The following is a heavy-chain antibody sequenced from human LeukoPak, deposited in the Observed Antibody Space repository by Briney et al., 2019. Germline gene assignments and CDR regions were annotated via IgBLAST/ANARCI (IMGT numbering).Heavy chain of an antibody. J-gene: IGHJ4*02. V-gene: IGHV3-53*01. Sequence: GGSLRLSCAVSGFTVSSNYMSWVRQAPGKGLEWVSVIYSGGSTYYADSVKGRFTISRDNSKNTLYLQMNSLRAEDTAVYYCARSPWGVTAIFLDSWGQGTLVTVSS. CDR2: IYSGGST. CDR3: ARSPWGVTAIFLDS. CDR1: GFTVSSNY. D-gene: IGHD2-21*02.